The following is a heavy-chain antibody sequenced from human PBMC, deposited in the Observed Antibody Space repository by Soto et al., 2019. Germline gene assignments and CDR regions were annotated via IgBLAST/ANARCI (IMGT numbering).Heavy chain of an antibody. CDR1: GVSFSGYY. Sequence: PSDTLSLTCAVYGVSFSGYYWSWILQPPGKGLEWIGEINHSGSTNYNPSLKSRVTISVDTSKNQFSLKLSSVTAADTAVYYCARDLVSCSSASCRTFDYWGQGTLVSVSS. CDR3: ARDLVSCSSASCRTFDY. J-gene: IGHJ4*02. V-gene: IGHV4-34*01. CDR2: INHSGST. D-gene: IGHD2-2*01.